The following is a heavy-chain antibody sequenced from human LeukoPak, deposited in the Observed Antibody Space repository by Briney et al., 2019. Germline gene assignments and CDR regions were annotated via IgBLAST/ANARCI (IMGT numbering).Heavy chain of an antibody. V-gene: IGHV3-48*01. J-gene: IGHJ3*02. CDR1: GFTFSSYS. CDR3: TLELSPVAFDI. Sequence: AGGSLRLSCAASGFTFSSYSMNWVRQAPGKGLEWVSYISSSSGTIYYADSVKGRFTISRDNAKNSLYLQMNSLRAEDTAVYYCTLELSPVAFDIWGQGTMVTVSS. CDR2: ISSSSGTI. D-gene: IGHD1-7*01.